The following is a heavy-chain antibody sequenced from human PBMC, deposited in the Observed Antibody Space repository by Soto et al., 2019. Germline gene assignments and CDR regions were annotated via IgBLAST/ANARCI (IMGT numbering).Heavy chain of an antibody. CDR2: IQSKTYGEAT. V-gene: IGHV3-15*07. CDR1: GFSFDNAW. CDR3: TSGLIVVVAASRLAGY. Sequence: EVQLVESGGGLLKPGESVRLSCAASGFSFDNAWMNWVRQAPGKGLEWVGRIQSKTYGEATDYAAPVKGRFTISRDDSTNTLYLNMNSLKAEDSAVYYCTSGLIVVVAASRLAGYLRQGTLVTVAS. D-gene: IGHD2-21*01. J-gene: IGHJ4*02.